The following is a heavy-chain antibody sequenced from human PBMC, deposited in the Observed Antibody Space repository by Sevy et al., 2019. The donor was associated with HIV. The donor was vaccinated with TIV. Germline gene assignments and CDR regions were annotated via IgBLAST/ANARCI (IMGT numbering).Heavy chain of an antibody. CDR2: IWFDGSNT. D-gene: IGHD4-17*01. J-gene: IGHJ4*02. V-gene: IGHV3-33*08. Sequence: GGSLRLSCAASGFTFSSYSMHWVRQAPGKGLEWIAVIWFDGSNTYYADSVKGRFTISRDIAKNTLHLQMNSLRAEDTAVYYCARHLEFYDYGDYGPAFMPDYWGQGTLVTVSS. CDR1: GFTFSSYS. CDR3: ARHLEFYDYGDYGPAFMPDY.